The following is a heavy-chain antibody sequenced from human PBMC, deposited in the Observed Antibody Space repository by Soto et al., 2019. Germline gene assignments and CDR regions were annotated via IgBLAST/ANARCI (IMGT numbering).Heavy chain of an antibody. Sequence: GGSLRLSCAASGFTFSNNLIHWVRQAPGKGLVWVSGIKSDGIRTTYADSVKGRFTISRDNAKNTLYLQMNSLRAEDTAVYYCASAAPFNYGGNSGFDLWGQGTMVTVYS. J-gene: IGHJ4*02. CDR1: GFTFSNNL. CDR2: IKSDGIRT. D-gene: IGHD4-17*01. V-gene: IGHV3-74*03. CDR3: ASAAPFNYGGNSGFDL.